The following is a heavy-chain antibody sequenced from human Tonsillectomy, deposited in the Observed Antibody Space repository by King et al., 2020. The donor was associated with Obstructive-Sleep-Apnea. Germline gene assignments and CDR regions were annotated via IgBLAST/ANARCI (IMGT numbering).Heavy chain of an antibody. V-gene: IGHV3-30*18. J-gene: IGHJ4*02. D-gene: IGHD3-22*01. Sequence: VQLVESGGGVVQPGRSLRLSCAASGFTFSSYAMHWVRQAPGKGLEWVAVISYDGSNKYYADSVKGRFTISRDNSKNTLYLQMNSLRAEDTAVYYCAKASVEYYDSGDYFDYWGQGTLVTVSS. CDR3: AKASVEYYDSGDYFDY. CDR1: GFTFSSYA. CDR2: ISYDGSNK.